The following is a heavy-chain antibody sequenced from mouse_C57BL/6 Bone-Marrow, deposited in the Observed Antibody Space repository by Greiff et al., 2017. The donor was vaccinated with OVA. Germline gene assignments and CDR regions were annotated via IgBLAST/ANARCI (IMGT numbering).Heavy chain of an antibody. CDR3: ARGGRYYFDY. Sequence: QVQLQQSGPELVKPGASVKISCKASGYSFTSYYIHWVKPRPGQGLEWIGWIYPGSGNTKYNEKFKGKATLTADTSSSTAYMQLSSLTSEDSAVYYCARGGRYYFDYWGQGTTLTVSS. CDR1: GYSFTSYY. J-gene: IGHJ2*01. V-gene: IGHV1-66*01. CDR2: IYPGSGNT.